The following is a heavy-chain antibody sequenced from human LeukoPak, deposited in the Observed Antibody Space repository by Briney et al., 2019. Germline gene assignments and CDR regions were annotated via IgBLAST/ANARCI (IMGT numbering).Heavy chain of an antibody. CDR3: ARYDYKYQLLGLYVDS. J-gene: IGHJ4*02. V-gene: IGHV3-11*01. D-gene: IGHD2-2*01. Sequence: GGSLRLSCAASGFTFSDYYMSWIRQAPGKGLEWVSYISSSGSTIHYADSVKGRFTISRDNAKNSLYLQMNSLRAEDTAVYYCARYDYKYQLLGLYVDSWGQGTLVTVSS. CDR1: GFTFSDYY. CDR2: ISSSGSTI.